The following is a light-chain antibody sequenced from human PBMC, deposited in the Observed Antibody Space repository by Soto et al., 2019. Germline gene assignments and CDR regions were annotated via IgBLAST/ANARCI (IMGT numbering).Light chain of an antibody. J-gene: IGLJ1*01. CDR3: SSYTSIHTYV. CDR1: SSDVGGYNH. V-gene: IGLV2-14*01. Sequence: QAVVTQPASVSGSPGQSIAISCIGTSSDVGGYNHVSWYQQHPGKAPKLMIYGVGNRPSGVSDRFSVSKSGNTASLTISGLQAEDEADYYCSSYTSIHTYVFGTGTKLTVL. CDR2: GVG.